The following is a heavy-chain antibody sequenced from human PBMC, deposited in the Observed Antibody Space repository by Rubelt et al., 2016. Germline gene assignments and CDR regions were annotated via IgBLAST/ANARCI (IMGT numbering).Heavy chain of an antibody. V-gene: IGHV4-4*02. CDR3: SRQIGMATTTPFDS. J-gene: IGHJ4*02. Sequence: SLTCAVSGGSINDNNWWSWVRQPPGKGLEWIGEISHSGSTSYNPSLQSRVTISVDKSMHHFSLRLSSVTAADTAVYYCSRQIGMATTTPFDSWGPGILVTVSS. CDR2: ISHSGST. D-gene: IGHD5-24*01. CDR1: GGSINDNNW.